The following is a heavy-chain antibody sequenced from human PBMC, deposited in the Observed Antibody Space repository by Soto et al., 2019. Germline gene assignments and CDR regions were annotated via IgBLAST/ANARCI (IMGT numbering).Heavy chain of an antibody. V-gene: IGHV4-59*08. CDR3: ARRYGGTFDY. D-gene: IGHD2-15*01. J-gene: IGHJ4*02. Sequence: QVQLQESGPGLVKPSETLSITCTVSGGSISSYYWSWIRQPPGKGLEWIGYIYYSGSTNYNPSLKSRVTISVDTSKNQFSLKLSSVTAADTAVYYCARRYGGTFDYWGQGTLVTVSP. CDR2: IYYSGST. CDR1: GGSISSYY.